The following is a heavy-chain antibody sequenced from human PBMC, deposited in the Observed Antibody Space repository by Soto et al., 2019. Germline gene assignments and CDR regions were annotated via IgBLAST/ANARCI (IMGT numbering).Heavy chain of an antibody. Sequence: PGESLKISCTGFGYTFTTFWISWVREMPGKGLEWMWRIDSRDSYVNYSPSFQGHVTISLDKSISTSYLQWGSLKASDTAMYYCARLFCSTTTCDSWFDPWGQGTLVTVSS. CDR3: ARLFCSTTTCDSWFDP. J-gene: IGHJ5*02. D-gene: IGHD2-2*01. CDR2: IDSRDSYV. V-gene: IGHV5-10-1*01. CDR1: GYTFTTFW.